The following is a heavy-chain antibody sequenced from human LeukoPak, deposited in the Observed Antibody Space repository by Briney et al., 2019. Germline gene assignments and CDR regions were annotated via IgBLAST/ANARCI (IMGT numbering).Heavy chain of an antibody. CDR1: GFTFSSYS. CDR3: ARDSRITMVRGVISPTFDP. CDR2: ISSSGSTI. V-gene: IGHV3-48*04. J-gene: IGHJ5*02. Sequence: PGGSLRLSCAASGFTFSSYSMNWVRQAPGKGLEWVSYISSSGSTIYYADSVKGRFTISRDNAKNSLYLQMNSLRAEDTAVYYCARDSRITMVRGVISPTFDPWGQGTLVTVSS. D-gene: IGHD3-10*01.